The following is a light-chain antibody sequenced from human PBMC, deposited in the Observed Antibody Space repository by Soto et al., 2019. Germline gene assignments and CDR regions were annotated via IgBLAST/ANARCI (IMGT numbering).Light chain of an antibody. J-gene: IGLJ3*02. Sequence: QAVVTQPPSASGTPGQRVTISCSGSSSNIGSNYVYWYQQLPGTAPKLLIYSNNQRPSGVPDRFSGSKSGTSASLAISGLRSEDEADYYCAAWDDSLSALFGGGTKVTVL. CDR3: AAWDDSLSAL. CDR1: SSNIGSNY. V-gene: IGLV1-47*02. CDR2: SNN.